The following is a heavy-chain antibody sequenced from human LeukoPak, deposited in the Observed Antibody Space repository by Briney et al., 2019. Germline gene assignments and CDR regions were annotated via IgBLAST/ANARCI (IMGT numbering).Heavy chain of an antibody. D-gene: IGHD2-2*01. CDR3: ARGRDIVVVPAALGAFDI. CDR1: GGTFSSYA. V-gene: IGHV1-69*05. CDR2: IIPIFGTA. J-gene: IGHJ3*02. Sequence: SVKVSCKASGGTFSSYAISWVRQAPGQGLEWMGGIIPIFGTANYAQKFQGRVTITTDESTSTAYMELSSLRSEDTAVYYCARGRDIVVVPAALGAFDIWGQGTMVTVSS.